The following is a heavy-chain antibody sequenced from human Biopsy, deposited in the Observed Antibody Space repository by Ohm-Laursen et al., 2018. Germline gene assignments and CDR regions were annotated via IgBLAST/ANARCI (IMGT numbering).Heavy chain of an antibody. CDR2: IRSKAKSYTT. Sequence: SLRLSCAASGFTFSASAVHWVRQASGKGLEWVGRIRSKAKSYTTAYAASVTGRFTISRNDSKNTTYLQMNSLKTGDPAVYYCPLEGAGFDNWGQGTLVTVSS. D-gene: IGHD1-1*01. CDR3: PLEGAGFDN. J-gene: IGHJ4*02. CDR1: GFTFSASA. V-gene: IGHV3-73*01.